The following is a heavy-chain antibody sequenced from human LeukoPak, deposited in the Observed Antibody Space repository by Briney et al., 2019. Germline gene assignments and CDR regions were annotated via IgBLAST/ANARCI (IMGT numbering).Heavy chain of an antibody. CDR3: AKDRGYSYGYPYFDY. V-gene: IGHV3-23*01. Sequence: PGGSLRLSCVASGFTFDSYAMSWVRQAPGKGLEWVSAITGSGGSIYYADSVKGRFTISRDNSINTLFLQMNSLRAEDTAVYYCAKDRGYSYGYPYFDYWGQGTLVTVSS. J-gene: IGHJ4*02. CDR2: ITGSGGSI. CDR1: GFTFDSYA. D-gene: IGHD5-18*01.